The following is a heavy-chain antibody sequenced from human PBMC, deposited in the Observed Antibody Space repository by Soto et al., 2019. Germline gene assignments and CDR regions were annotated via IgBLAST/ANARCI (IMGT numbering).Heavy chain of an antibody. V-gene: IGHV3-49*04. CDR1: GFTFGDYT. Sequence: GWSLRLSCKGFGFTFGDYTMSWVRQAPGKGLEWVGFIRSKEYGGTTGYAASVKGRFTISRDDPKSIAYLQMNSLKTEDTAVYYCTREVLFDYWGQGAMVTVSS. D-gene: IGHD1-1*01. CDR3: TREVLFDY. J-gene: IGHJ4*02. CDR2: IRSKEYGGTT.